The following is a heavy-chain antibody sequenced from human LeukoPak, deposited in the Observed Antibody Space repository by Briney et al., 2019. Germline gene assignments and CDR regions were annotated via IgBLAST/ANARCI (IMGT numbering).Heavy chain of an antibody. D-gene: IGHD3-10*01. J-gene: IGHJ3*02. V-gene: IGHV3-11*04. CDR3: AKGLWFGELSSGDAFDI. Sequence: GGSLRLSCAASGFTFSDYYMSWIRQAPGKGLEWVSSISSSSSTIYYADSVKGRFTISRDNAKNTLYLQMNSLRAEDTAVYYCAKGLWFGELSSGDAFDIWGQGTMVTVSS. CDR1: GFTFSDYY. CDR2: ISSSSSTI.